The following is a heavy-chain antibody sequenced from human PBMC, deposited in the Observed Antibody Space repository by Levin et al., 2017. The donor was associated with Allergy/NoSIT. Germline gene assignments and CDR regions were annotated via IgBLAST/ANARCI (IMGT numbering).Heavy chain of an antibody. J-gene: IGHJ4*02. CDR3: AREHWSVEREDY. Sequence: SQTLSLTCSVSGGSISSGSYYWSWIRQPAGKGLEWIGRIYTSGSPIYNPSVKSRVTISVDTSKNQLSLKLHSVTAADTAVYYCAREHWSVEREDYWGQGTLVTVSS. CDR1: GGSISSGSYY. D-gene: IGHD2-8*02. V-gene: IGHV4-61*02. CDR2: IYTSGSP.